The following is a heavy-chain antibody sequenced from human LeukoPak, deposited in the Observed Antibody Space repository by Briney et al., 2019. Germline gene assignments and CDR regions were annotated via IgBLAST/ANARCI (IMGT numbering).Heavy chain of an antibody. Sequence: GGSLRLSCAASGFTFSSYAMSWVRQAPGKGLEWVSAISGSGGSTYYADSVKGRFTISRDNSKNTLYLQMNSLRAEDTAVYYCAKDRGPPHATVAGRCGFDYWGQGTLVTVSS. CDR3: AKDRGPPHATVAGRCGFDY. CDR1: GFTFSSYA. CDR2: ISGSGGST. J-gene: IGHJ4*02. D-gene: IGHD2-21*01. V-gene: IGHV3-23*01.